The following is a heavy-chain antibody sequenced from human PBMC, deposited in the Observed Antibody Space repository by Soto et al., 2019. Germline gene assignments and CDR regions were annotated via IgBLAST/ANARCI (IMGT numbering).Heavy chain of an antibody. V-gene: IGHV4-4*02. CDR1: GGSISSTNR. CDR2: IFHSGST. J-gene: IGHJ4*02. Sequence: SETLSLTCAVPGGSISSTNRWCSVCHPPGKGLEWIGEIFHSGSTHYSPSLKSRVTISVDKSKNHFSLNLTSVTAADTAVYYCARVYSGSYSDSWGQGTLVTVS. D-gene: IGHD1-26*01. CDR3: ARVYSGSYSDS.